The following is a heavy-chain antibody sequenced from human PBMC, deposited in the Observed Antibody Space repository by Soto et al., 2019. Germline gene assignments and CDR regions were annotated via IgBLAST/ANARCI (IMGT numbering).Heavy chain of an antibody. CDR1: GGSFSGYY. V-gene: IGHV4-34*01. J-gene: IGHJ4*02. D-gene: IGHD6-19*01. CDR3: ARRRQLKYSSGWYVDY. Sequence: QVQLQQWGAGLLKPSETLSLTCAVYGGSFSGYYWSWIRQPPGKGLEWIGEINHSGSTNYNPSLKSRVTISVGTSKNQLSLKLSSVTAADTAVYYCARRRQLKYSSGWYVDYWGQGTLVTVSS. CDR2: INHSGST.